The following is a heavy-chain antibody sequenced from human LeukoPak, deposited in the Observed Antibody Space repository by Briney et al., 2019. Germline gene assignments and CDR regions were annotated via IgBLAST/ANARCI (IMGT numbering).Heavy chain of an antibody. D-gene: IGHD1-26*01. CDR1: GFTFSSYA. J-gene: IGHJ4*02. V-gene: IGHV3-23*01. CDR2: ISGSGGST. Sequence: GGSLRLSCAASGFTFSSYAMTWVRQVPGKGLEWVSAISGSGGSTYYADSVKGRFTISRDNSKNTLYLQMNSLRAEDTAVYYCAKVWSIVGATEGYWGQGTLVTVSS. CDR3: AKVWSIVGATEGY.